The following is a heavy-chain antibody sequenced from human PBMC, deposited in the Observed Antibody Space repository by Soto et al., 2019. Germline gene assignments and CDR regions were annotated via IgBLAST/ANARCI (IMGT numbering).Heavy chain of an antibody. CDR2: INPSGGST. CDR1: GSTFTSYY. V-gene: IGHV1-46*01. CDR3: ARDVEGSYRIRDYYYYGMDV. J-gene: IGHJ6*02. Sequence: ASVTVSCKASGSTFTSYYMHWVRQAPGQGLEWMGIINPSGGSTSYAQKFQGRVTMTRDTSTSTVYMELSSLRSEDTAVYYCARDVEGSYRIRDYYYYGMDVWGQGTTVTVSS. D-gene: IGHD1-26*01.